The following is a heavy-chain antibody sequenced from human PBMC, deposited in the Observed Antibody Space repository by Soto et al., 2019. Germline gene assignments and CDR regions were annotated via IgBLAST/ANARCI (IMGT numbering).Heavy chain of an antibody. Sequence: EVQVLATGGGLIQPGGSLRLSCAASGFTVNSNYMSWVRQAPGEGLQWVSITNTGGTTYYADSVKGRFTVSRDNSKNTLYLQMNSLRIEDTALYYCARGDRGGSGSPASYYYSGLDVWGQGTTVTVS. V-gene: IGHV3-53*02. CDR3: ARGDRGGSGSPASYYYSGLDV. D-gene: IGHD3-10*01. CDR2: TNTGGTT. J-gene: IGHJ6*02. CDR1: GFTVNSNY.